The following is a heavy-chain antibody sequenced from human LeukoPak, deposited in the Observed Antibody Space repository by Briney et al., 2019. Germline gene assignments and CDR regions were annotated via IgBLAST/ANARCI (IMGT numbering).Heavy chain of an antibody. V-gene: IGHV3-11*01. CDR3: AKDLHIVVVVAATLDY. Sequence: GGSLRLSCAASGFTFSDYYMSWIRQAPGKGLEWVSYISSRGSNIYYADSVKGRFTISRDNAKSSLYLQMNSLRAEDTAVYYCAKDLHIVVVVAATLDYWGQGTLVTVSS. J-gene: IGHJ4*02. D-gene: IGHD2-15*01. CDR2: ISSRGSNI. CDR1: GFTFSDYY.